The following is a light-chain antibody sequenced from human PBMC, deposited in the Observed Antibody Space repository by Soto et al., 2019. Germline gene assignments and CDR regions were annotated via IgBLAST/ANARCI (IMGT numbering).Light chain of an antibody. CDR3: QQYGSSPRT. Sequence: EIVLTQSPGTLSLSPGESATLSCSASQSVSSTYLAWYQQKPGQAPRLLIYDLSRRTTGIPDRFSASGSGTDFTLTISRLEPEDFAVYYCQQYGSSPRTFGQGTKLEI. CDR2: DLS. CDR1: QSVSSTY. J-gene: IGKJ2*02. V-gene: IGKV3-20*01.